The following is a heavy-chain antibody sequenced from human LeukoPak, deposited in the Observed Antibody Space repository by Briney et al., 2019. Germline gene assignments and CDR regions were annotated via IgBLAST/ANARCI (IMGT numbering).Heavy chain of an antibody. J-gene: IGHJ3*01. CDR2: IIPIFGTA. CDR1: GYTFTGYY. D-gene: IGHD3-22*01. CDR3: ARVSGSYYYDSSGYDDAFDV. V-gene: IGHV1-69*06. Sequence: GASVRVSCKASGYTFTGYYMHWVRQAPGQGLEWMGGIIPIFGTANYAQKFQGRVTITADKSTSTAYMELSSLRSEDTAVYHCARVSGSYYYDSSGYDDAFDVWGQGTMVTVSS.